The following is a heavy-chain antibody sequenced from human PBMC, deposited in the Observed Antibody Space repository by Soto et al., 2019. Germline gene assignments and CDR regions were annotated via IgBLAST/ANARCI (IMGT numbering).Heavy chain of an antibody. V-gene: IGHV3-15*07. Sequence: EVQLVESGGGFIYPGGSLRLSCEASGLTISNAWMNWVRQAPGKGLEWVGRIKTNTEGGTTDYAAAVKGRFTVSRDDSKNTLYLQMKSLKTEDTAVYYCTTGSVEGVWGQGTTVTVSS. CDR2: IKTNTEGGTT. CDR1: GLTISNAW. D-gene: IGHD2-15*01. J-gene: IGHJ6*02. CDR3: TTGSVEGV.